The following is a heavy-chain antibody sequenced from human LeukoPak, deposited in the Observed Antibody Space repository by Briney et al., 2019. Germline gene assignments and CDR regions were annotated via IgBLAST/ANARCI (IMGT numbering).Heavy chain of an antibody. CDR3: AKDVYGSGSYYGSDAFDI. D-gene: IGHD3-10*01. CDR2: ISYDGSNK. V-gene: IGHV3-30*04. CDR1: GFTFSSYA. J-gene: IGHJ3*02. Sequence: GGSLRLSCAASGFTFSSYAMHWVRQAPGKGLEWVAVISYDGSNKYYADSVKGRFTISRDNSKNTLYLQMNSLRAEDTAVYYCAKDVYGSGSYYGSDAFDIWGQGTMVTVSS.